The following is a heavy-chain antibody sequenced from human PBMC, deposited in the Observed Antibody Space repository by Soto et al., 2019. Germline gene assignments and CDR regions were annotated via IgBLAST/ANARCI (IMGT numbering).Heavy chain of an antibody. CDR2: IYYSGST. CDR3: ARNTIFNWFDP. D-gene: IGHD3-3*01. J-gene: IGHJ5*02. Sequence: SETLSLTCTVSGGSISSYYWSWIRQPPGKGLEWIGYIYYSGSTNYNPSLKSRVTISVDTSKNQFSLKLSSVTAADTAVYCCARNTIFNWFDPWGQGTLVTVSS. V-gene: IGHV4-59*01. CDR1: GGSISSYY.